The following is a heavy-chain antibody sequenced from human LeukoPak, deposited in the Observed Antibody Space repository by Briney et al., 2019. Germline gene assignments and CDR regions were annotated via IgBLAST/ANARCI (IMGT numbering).Heavy chain of an antibody. CDR1: GYTFSNCG. CDR3: ARDVVVAIGDAGDY. J-gene: IGHJ4*02. Sequence: ASVKVSCKASGYTFSNCGLNWVRQAPGQGLEWMGWINTNTGNRTYVQGFTGRFVFSLDTSVSTAYLQISSLKAEDTAVYYCARDVVVAIGDAGDYWGQGTLVTVSS. V-gene: IGHV7-4-1*02. CDR2: INTNTGNR. D-gene: IGHD2-15*01.